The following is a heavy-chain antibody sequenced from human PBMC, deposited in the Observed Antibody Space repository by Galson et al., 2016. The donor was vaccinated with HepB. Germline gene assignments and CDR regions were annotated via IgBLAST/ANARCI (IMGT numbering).Heavy chain of an antibody. Sequence: SVKVSCKASGYTFTEYDMNWVRQATGQGLEWMGWMNPNSGNRGYAQKFQGRVTMTGDTSIKTAFMELSSLRAEDTAVNFCVRGAVSGNFAWREAEHWGQGSLVAVAS. CDR2: MNPNSGNR. CDR3: VRGAVSGNFAWREAEH. D-gene: IGHD1-26*01. J-gene: IGHJ4*02. CDR1: GYTFTEYD. V-gene: IGHV1-8*01.